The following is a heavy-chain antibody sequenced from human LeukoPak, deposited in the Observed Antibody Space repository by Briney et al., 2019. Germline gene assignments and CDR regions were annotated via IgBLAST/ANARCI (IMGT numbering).Heavy chain of an antibody. CDR1: GFTFSSYW. Sequence: PGGSLRLSCAASGFTFSSYWMHWVRQAPGKGLVWVSSIKSDGSSTSYADSVKGRLTISRDNARNTLYLQMNSLRTEDTAVYYCERGNGHFFDIGGKGKMVPVS. J-gene: IGHJ3*02. CDR2: IKSDGSST. CDR3: ERGNGHFFDI. D-gene: IGHD3-3*02. V-gene: IGHV3-74*01.